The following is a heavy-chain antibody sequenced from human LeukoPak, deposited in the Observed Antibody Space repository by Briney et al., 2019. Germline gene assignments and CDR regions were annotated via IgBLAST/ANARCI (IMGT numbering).Heavy chain of an antibody. V-gene: IGHV4-4*02. CDR2: IHRSGSP. CDR3: ARGDSRVSSSSCSA. CDR1: LDSTTSNF. D-gene: IGHD2-15*01. J-gene: IGHJ5*02. Sequence: SETLSLTCTVSLDSTTSNFWSWVRQPPGKGLEWIGEIHRSGSPNYNPSLQSRVTISIDRSRNQIVLELSSVTAADTAVYYCARGDSRVSSSSCSAWGQGTLVTVSS.